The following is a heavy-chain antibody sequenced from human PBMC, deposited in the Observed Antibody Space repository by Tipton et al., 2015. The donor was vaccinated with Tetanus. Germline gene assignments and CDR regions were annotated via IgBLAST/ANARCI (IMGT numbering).Heavy chain of an antibody. Sequence: TLSLTCTVTGDSISSSRFYWGWVRLAPGKGPEWIGSIYYRGDTYHSPSLKSRVTMSVDTSKNQFSLQLSSVTAADTALYFCARRSHIGAPVWGQGTLVTVAS. V-gene: IGHV4-39*01. CDR3: ARRSHIGAPV. D-gene: IGHD2-21*01. CDR1: GDSISSSRFY. CDR2: IYYRGDT. J-gene: IGHJ3*01.